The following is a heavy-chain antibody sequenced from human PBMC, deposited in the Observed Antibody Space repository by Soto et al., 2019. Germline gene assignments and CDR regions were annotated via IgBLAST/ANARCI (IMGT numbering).Heavy chain of an antibody. CDR3: VREGYYDSSGYYPGWFDP. CDR2: ILPFSGTA. J-gene: IGHJ5*02. CDR1: EDTLSSYA. V-gene: IGHV1-69*06. Sequence: QVQLVQSGAEVKKPGSSVKVSCKASEDTLSSYAISWVRQAPGQGLEWMGGILPFSGTANYAQKFQGRVTITADKSTSTAYMELSSLRSDDTAVYYCVREGYYDSSGYYPGWFDPWGQGTLVTVSS. D-gene: IGHD3-22*01.